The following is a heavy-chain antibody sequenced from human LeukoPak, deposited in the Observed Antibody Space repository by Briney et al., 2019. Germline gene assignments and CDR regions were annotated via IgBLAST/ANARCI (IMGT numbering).Heavy chain of an antibody. D-gene: IGHD1-1*01. CDR3: AREADNNWGY. CDR2: IYYSGST. J-gene: IGHJ4*02. CDR1: GGSISSSSYH. V-gene: IGHV4-39*02. Sequence: SETLSLTCSVSGGSISSSSYHWGWIRQPPGKGLEWIGSIYYSGSTYYNPSPKSRVTISVDTSRNQFSLRLSSVTAADTAVYYCAREADNNWGYWGQGTLVTVSS.